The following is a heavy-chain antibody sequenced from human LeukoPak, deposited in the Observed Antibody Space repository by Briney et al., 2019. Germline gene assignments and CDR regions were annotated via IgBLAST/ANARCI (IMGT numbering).Heavy chain of an antibody. D-gene: IGHD5-12*01. J-gene: IGHJ6*02. V-gene: IGHV1-69*13. CDR3: ARITGGYDKLRYYYYYGMDV. Sequence: SVKVSCKASGGTFSSYAIGWVRQAPGQGFEWMGGIIPIFGTANCAQKFQGRVTITADESTSTAYMELSSLRSEDTAVYYCARITGGYDKLRYYYYYGMDVWGQGTTVTVSS. CDR2: IIPIFGTA. CDR1: GGTFSSYA.